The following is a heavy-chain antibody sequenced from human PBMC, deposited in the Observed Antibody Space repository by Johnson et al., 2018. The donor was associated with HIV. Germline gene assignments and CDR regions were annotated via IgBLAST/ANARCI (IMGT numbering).Heavy chain of an antibody. CDR3: AREAGGGYDSDAFDI. J-gene: IGHJ3*02. D-gene: IGHD5-12*01. CDR1: GFTFSSYW. CDR2: IKQDGSEK. Sequence: MLLVESGGGLVQPGGSLRLSCAASGFTFSSYWMSWVRQAPGKGLEWVANIKQDGSEKYYVDSVKGRFTISRDNAKNSLYLQMNSLRAEDTAVYYCAREAGGGYDSDAFDIGGQGTMVTVSS. V-gene: IGHV3-7*01.